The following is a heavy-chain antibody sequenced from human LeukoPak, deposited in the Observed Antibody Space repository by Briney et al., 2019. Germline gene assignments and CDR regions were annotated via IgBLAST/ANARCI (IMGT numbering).Heavy chain of an antibody. D-gene: IGHD5-18*01. CDR3: AKDQGYSYYYLDY. Sequence: GGSLRLSCAAPGFTFNTHAMSWVRPAPGKGLEWGSGINDNGASTYYSDSVKGRFTISRDNSKNTLYLQMSSLRAEDTAVYYCAKDQGYSYYYLDYWGQGTLVTVSS. CDR2: INDNGAST. J-gene: IGHJ4*02. CDR1: GFTFNTHA. V-gene: IGHV3-23*01.